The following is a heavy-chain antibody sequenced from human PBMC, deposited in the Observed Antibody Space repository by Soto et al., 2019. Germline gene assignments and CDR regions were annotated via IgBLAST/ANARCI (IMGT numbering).Heavy chain of an antibody. CDR3: ARYLPPAAAGMNWFDP. V-gene: IGHV4-31*03. D-gene: IGHD6-13*01. J-gene: IGHJ5*02. Sequence: QVQLQESGPGLVKPSQTLSLTCTVSGGSISSGGYYWSWIRQHPGKGLEWIGYIYYSGSTYYNPSLKSRVTISVDTSKNQFSLKLSSVTAADTAVYYCARYLPPAAAGMNWFDPWGQGTLVTVSS. CDR1: GGSISSGGYY. CDR2: IYYSGST.